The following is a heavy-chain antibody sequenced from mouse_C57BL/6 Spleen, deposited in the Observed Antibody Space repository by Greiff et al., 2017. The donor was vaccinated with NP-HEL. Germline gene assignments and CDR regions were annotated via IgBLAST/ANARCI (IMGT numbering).Heavy chain of an antibody. CDR2: IIPKSGST. D-gene: IGHD2-2*01. CDR3: ARDYGYDFAD. CDR1: GYTFTSYW. Sequence: QVQLQQPGAELVKPGASVKFSCKASGYTFTSYWMHWVKQRPGQGLEWIGMIIPKSGSTNYNEKFKSKATLTVDKSSSTAYMQLSSLTSEDSAVYYWARDYGYDFADWGQGTLVTVAA. V-gene: IGHV1-64*01. J-gene: IGHJ3*01.